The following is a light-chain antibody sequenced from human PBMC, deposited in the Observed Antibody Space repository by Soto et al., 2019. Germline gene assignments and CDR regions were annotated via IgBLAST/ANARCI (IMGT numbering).Light chain of an antibody. J-gene: IGKJ2*01. V-gene: IGKV1-12*01. Sequence: ASQGISNWLAWYQQKPGKAPKLLISAASTLQGGVPSRFSGSFSGTDFTLTITSLQAEDFATYFCQQAYSLPVTFGQGTKLEIK. CDR3: QQAYSLPVT. CDR1: QGISNW. CDR2: AAS.